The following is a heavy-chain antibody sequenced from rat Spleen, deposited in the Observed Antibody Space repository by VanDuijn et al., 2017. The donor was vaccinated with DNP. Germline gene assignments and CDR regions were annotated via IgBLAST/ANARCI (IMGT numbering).Heavy chain of an antibody. CDR3: TGFDY. CDR2: IDIKTHNYAT. J-gene: IGHJ2*01. V-gene: IGHV10-4*01. CDR1: EFNFNDYW. Sequence: EVKLVESGGGLVQPGRSLKLSCAASEFNFNDYWMGWVRQAPGKGLDWVASIDIKTHNYATLYADSVEERFTISRDDSQSMVYLQMNNLKTEDTALYYCTGFDYWGQGVMVTVSS.